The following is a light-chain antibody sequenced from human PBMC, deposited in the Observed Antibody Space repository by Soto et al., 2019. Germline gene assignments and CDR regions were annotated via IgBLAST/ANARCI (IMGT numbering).Light chain of an antibody. Sequence: EIVLTQSPATLSLSPGERATLSCRASQSVSSHLAWYQHKPGQAPRLLIYDASNRATGIPARFSGSGSGTDFTLTISSLEPEDFAVYYCQQRRGTFGQGTKVEIK. V-gene: IGKV3-11*01. CDR1: QSVSSH. CDR2: DAS. CDR3: QQRRGT. J-gene: IGKJ2*02.